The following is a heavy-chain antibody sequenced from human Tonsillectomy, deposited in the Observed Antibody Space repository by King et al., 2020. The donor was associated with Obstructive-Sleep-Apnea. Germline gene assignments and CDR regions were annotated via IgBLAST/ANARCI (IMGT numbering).Heavy chain of an antibody. Sequence: VQLVESGGGLVQPGRSLRLSCAASGFTFDDYAMHWVRQAPGKGLEWGSGISWYRCGIGYADFVKGRFTISMDNAKNSLYLQMNSLLAEDTALYYCAKGDSSSWYGDAFDIWGQRTMVTVSS. D-gene: IGHD6-13*01. CDR2: ISWYRCGI. CDR3: AKGDSSSWYGDAFDI. J-gene: IGHJ3*02. CDR1: GFTFDDYA. V-gene: IGHV3-9*01.